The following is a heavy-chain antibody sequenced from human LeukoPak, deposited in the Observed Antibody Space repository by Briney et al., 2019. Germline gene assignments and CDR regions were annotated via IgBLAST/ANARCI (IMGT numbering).Heavy chain of an antibody. J-gene: IGHJ4*02. D-gene: IGHD3-16*01. CDR3: ARDLYGDYFDY. V-gene: IGHV1-3*01. Sequence: FQGRVSITRDTSASTAYMELSSLTSEDTAVYYCARDLYGDYFDYWGQGTLVTVSS.